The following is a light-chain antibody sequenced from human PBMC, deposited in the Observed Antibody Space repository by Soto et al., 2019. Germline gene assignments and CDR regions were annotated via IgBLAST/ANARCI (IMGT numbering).Light chain of an antibody. CDR3: AAWDDSLNGVL. CDR2: SNN. V-gene: IGLV1-44*01. J-gene: IGLJ2*01. Sequence: QSVLTQPPSGSGTPGQRVTISCSGSNSNIGRNIVNWYQQLPGMAPTLLIYSNNQRPSGVPDRFSGSKSGTSASLAISGLQSEDEADYYCAAWDDSLNGVLFGGGTKVTVL. CDR1: NSNIGRNI.